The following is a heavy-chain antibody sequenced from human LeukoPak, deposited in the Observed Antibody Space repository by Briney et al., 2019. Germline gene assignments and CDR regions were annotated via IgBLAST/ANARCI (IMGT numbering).Heavy chain of an antibody. CDR3: ATAPEEMATIYAFDI. V-gene: IGHV1-69*05. CDR1: GGTFSSYA. D-gene: IGHD5-24*01. Sequence: SVKVSCKASGGTFSSYAISWVRQAPGQGLEWMGGIIPIFDTANYAQKFQGRVTITTDESKSTAYMELSSLRSEDTAVYYCATAPEEMATIYAFDIWGQGTMVTVSS. J-gene: IGHJ3*02. CDR2: IIPIFDTA.